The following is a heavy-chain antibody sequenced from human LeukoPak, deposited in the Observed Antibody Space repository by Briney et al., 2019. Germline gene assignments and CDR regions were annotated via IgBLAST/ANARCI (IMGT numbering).Heavy chain of an antibody. Sequence: SETLSLTCTVSGGSISSSSYYWGWIRQPPGKGLEWIGSIYYSGSTYYNPSLKSRVTISVDTSKNQFSLKLSSVTAADTAVYYCARPRGTVTTENYFDYWGQGTLVIVSS. V-gene: IGHV4-39*01. CDR1: GGSISSSSYY. CDR2: IYYSGST. CDR3: ARPRGTVTTENYFDY. D-gene: IGHD4-17*01. J-gene: IGHJ4*02.